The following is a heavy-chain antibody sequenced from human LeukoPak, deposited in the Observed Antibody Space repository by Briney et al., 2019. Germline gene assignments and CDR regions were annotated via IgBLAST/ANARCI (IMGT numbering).Heavy chain of an antibody. CDR2: IYTSGST. CDR1: GGSINSGSYY. D-gene: IGHD3-9*01. Sequence: SQTLSLTCTVSGGSINSGSYYWSWIRQPAGKGLEWIGRIYTSGSTNYNPSLKSRVTISVDTSKNQFSLKLSSVTAADTAVYYCARATTGFDWPLKKRPLDYWGQGTLVTVSS. CDR3: ARATTGFDWPLKKRPLDY. V-gene: IGHV4-61*02. J-gene: IGHJ4*02.